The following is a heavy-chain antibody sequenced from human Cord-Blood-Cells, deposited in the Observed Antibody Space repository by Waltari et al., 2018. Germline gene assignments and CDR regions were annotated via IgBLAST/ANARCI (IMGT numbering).Heavy chain of an antibody. CDR1: GFTFSRYI. D-gene: IGHD1-20*01. Sequence: EVQLVESGGGLVQPGGSLRISCGASGFTFSRYIINWGRQSPGKGLEWVSSIRSSSSYIYYADSVKGRFTISRDNAKNSLYLQMNSLRAEDTAVYYCARGNWLFDYWGQGTLVTVSS. V-gene: IGHV3-21*01. CDR2: IRSSSSYI. CDR3: ARGNWLFDY. J-gene: IGHJ4*02.